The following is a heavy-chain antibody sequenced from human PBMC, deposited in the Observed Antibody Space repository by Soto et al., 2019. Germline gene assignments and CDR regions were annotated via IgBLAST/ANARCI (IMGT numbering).Heavy chain of an antibody. J-gene: IGHJ4*02. Sequence: GGSLRLSCAASGFTFSSYGMHWVRQAPGKGLEWVALISYDGSDEYYGDSVKGRFTISRDNSKNTLYLQMNSLRAEDTAVYYCAKDPYSSTGNYFGYWGQGTLVTVSS. D-gene: IGHD2-2*01. V-gene: IGHV3-30*18. CDR1: GFTFSSYG. CDR2: ISYDGSDE. CDR3: AKDPYSSTGNYFGY.